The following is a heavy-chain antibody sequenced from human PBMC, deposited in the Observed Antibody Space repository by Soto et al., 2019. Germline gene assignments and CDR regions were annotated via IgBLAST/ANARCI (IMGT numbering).Heavy chain of an antibody. CDR2: FDPEDGET. CDR1: GYNLTELS. V-gene: IGHV1-24*01. D-gene: IGHD1-26*01. J-gene: IGHJ5*02. CDR3: ATTLPPSGSSFFSWFDP. Sequence: ASVKVSCKVSGYNLTELSMHWVRQAPGKGLEWMGGFDPEDGETIYAQKFQGRVTMTEDTSTDTAYVQWSSLKASDTAMYYCATTLPPSGSSFFSWFDPWGQGTLVTVSS.